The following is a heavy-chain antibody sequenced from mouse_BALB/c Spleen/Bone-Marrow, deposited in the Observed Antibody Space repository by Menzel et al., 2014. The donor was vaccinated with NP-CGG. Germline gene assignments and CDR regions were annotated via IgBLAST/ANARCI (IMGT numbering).Heavy chain of an antibody. J-gene: IGHJ3*01. CDR2: IWGDGST. Sequence: VQLQQSGPGLVAPSQSLSITCTVSGFSLTGYGVNWVRQPPGKGLEWLGMIWGDGSTDYNSALKSRLSISKDNSKSXVFLKMNSLQTDDTARYYCARDGGYGWFAYWGQGTLVTVSA. V-gene: IGHV2-6-7*01. CDR3: ARDGGYGWFAY. CDR1: GFSLTGYG. D-gene: IGHD2-2*01.